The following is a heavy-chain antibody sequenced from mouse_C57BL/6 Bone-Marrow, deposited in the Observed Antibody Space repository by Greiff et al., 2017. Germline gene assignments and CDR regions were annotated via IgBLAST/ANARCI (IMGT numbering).Heavy chain of an antibody. CDR1: GFNIKDDY. Sequence: VQLQQSGAELVRPGASVKLSCTASGFNIKDDYMHWVKQRPEQGLEWIGWIDPENGDTEYASKFQGKATITADPSSNTAYLQLSSLTSEDTAVYYCTTPDYYAMDYWGQGTSVTVSS. CDR2: IDPENGDT. V-gene: IGHV14-4*01. J-gene: IGHJ4*01. CDR3: TTPDYYAMDY.